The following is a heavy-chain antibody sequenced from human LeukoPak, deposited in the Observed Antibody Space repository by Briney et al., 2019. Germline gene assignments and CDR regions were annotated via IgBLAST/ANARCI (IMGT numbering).Heavy chain of an antibody. CDR1: GGSFSGYY. Sequence: SETLSLTCAVYGGSFSGYYWSWIRQPPGKRLEWIGEINHSGSTNYNPSLKSRVTISVDTSKNQFSLKLSSVTAADTAVYYCARGHSSGWYVPYYYYYMGVWGKGTTVTVSS. CDR3: ARGHSSGWYVPYYYYYMGV. V-gene: IGHV4-34*01. CDR2: INHSGST. J-gene: IGHJ6*03. D-gene: IGHD6-19*01.